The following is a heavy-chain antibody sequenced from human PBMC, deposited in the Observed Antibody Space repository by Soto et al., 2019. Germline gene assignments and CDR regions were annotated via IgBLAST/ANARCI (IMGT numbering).Heavy chain of an antibody. CDR3: AKSHYYGSGSYYNDAFDI. V-gene: IGHV3-23*01. D-gene: IGHD3-10*01. CDR1: RFTFSSYA. Sequence: GGSLRLSCAASRFTFSSYAMSWVRQAPGKGLEWVSAISGSGGSTYYADSVKGRFTISRDNSKNTLYLQMNSLRAEDTAVYYCAKSHYYGSGSYYNDAFDIWGQGTMVTVSS. J-gene: IGHJ3*02. CDR2: ISGSGGST.